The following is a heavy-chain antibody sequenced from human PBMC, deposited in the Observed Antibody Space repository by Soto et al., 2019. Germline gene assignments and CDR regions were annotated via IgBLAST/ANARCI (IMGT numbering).Heavy chain of an antibody. CDR3: ARGRLRTAVFDY. D-gene: IGHD2-21*02. Sequence: PSETLSLTCAVYGGSFSGYYWSWIRQPPGKGLEWIGEINHSGSTNYNPSLKSRVTISVDTSKNQFSLKLSSVTAADTAVYYCARGRLRTAVFDYWGQGTLVTVSS. CDR2: INHSGST. V-gene: IGHV4-34*01. CDR1: GGSFSGYY. J-gene: IGHJ4*02.